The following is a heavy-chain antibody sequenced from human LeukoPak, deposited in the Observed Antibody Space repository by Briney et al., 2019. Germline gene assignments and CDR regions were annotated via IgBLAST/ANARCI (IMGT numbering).Heavy chain of an antibody. CDR1: GFTFSHYG. J-gene: IGHJ4*02. V-gene: IGHV3-33*01. CDR3: ARDAQRGFDYSNSLEY. CDR2: IWSDGTNQ. D-gene: IGHD4-11*01. Sequence: GGSLRLSCAAAGFTFSHYGMHWVRQAPGKGLGWVAVIWSDGTNQYYGDSVKGRFTISRDDSGNTVYLQMNSLRPEDTGVYYCARDAQRGFDYSNSLEYWGQGTPVTVST.